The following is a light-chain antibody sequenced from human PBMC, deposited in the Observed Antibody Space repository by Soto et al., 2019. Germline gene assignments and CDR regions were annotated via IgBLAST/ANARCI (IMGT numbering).Light chain of an antibody. CDR3: SSYTSSSSYV. V-gene: IGLV2-14*01. CDR1: SSDVGGYNY. J-gene: IGLJ1*01. CDR2: DVS. Sequence: QSALTQPASGSGSPGQSITISCTGTSSDVGGYNYVSWYQQHPGKAPKLMIYDVSNRPSGVSNRFSGSKSGNTASLTISGLQAEDEADYDCSSYTSSSSYVFGTGTKLTVL.